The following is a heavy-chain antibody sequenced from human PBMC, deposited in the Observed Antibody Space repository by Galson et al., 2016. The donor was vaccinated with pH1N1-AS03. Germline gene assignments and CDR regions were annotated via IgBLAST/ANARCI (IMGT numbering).Heavy chain of an antibody. J-gene: IGHJ6*02. V-gene: IGHV3-21*01. CDR3: ARDDSSSWDRYYYYGMDV. D-gene: IGHD6-13*01. CDR1: GFTFSGYT. CDR2: ISSSSTYI. Sequence: SPRLSCAASGFTFSGYTMSWVRQAPGKGLEWVSFISSSSTYIYYADSLKGRFTISRDNAKNSLYLQMNSLRVEDTAVYYCARDDSSSWDRYYYYGMDVWGQGTTVTVSS.